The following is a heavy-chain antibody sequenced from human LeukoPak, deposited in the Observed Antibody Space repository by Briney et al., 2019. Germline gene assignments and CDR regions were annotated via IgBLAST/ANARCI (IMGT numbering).Heavy chain of an antibody. V-gene: IGHV4-34*01. J-gene: IGHJ4*02. D-gene: IGHD6-13*01. Sequence: SETLSLTCAVSGESHGRFYWSWIRQSPGRGLEWIGEINHSGSPNYNPSLKSRVTISLDTSKNQFSLRVPSVTAADTAFYFCASSLTGYSSSWFLAYWGPGTLVTVSS. CDR1: GESHGRFY. CDR2: INHSGSP. CDR3: ASSLTGYSSSWFLAY.